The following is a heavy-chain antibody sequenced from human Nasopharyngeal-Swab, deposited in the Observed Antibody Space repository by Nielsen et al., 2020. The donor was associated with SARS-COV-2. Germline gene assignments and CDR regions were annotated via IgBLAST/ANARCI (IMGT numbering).Heavy chain of an antibody. Sequence: GESLKISCAGAGFTFGSFGMTWVRQAPGKGLERVSYISPSSGYIYYAESLKGRITIARDNGKTSVYLLMNSLSADDTAVYFCARQERFYYYLDVWGKGTTVTVSS. CDR2: ISPSSGYI. CDR1: GFTFGSFG. CDR3: ARQERFYYYLDV. V-gene: IGHV3-21*01. J-gene: IGHJ6*03. D-gene: IGHD1-1*01.